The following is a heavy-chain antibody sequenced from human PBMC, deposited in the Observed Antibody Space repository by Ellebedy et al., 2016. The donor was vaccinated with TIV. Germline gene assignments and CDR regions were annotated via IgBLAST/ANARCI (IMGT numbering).Heavy chain of an antibody. D-gene: IGHD2-2*02. CDR3: ARDPPNSLYYLDY. CDR1: GFTFRSYG. V-gene: IGHV3-33*01. CDR2: IWYDGKTK. Sequence: PGGSLRLSCAASGFTFRSYGIHWVRQAPGKGLEWVAIIWYDGKTKYYSDSVRGRFTISRDNSQNTLYLQMNSLRPEDTAVYYCARDPPNSLYYLDYWGQGILVTVSS. J-gene: IGHJ4*02.